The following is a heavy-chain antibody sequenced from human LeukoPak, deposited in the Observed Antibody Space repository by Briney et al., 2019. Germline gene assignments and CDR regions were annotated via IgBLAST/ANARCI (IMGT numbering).Heavy chain of an antibody. CDR1: GGSFSGYY. D-gene: IGHD3-9*01. V-gene: IGHV4-34*01. Sequence: PSETLSLICAVYGGSFSGYYWSWIRQPPGKGLEWIGEINHSGSTNYNPSLKSRVTISVDTSKNQFSLKLSSVTAADTAVYYCARGRGYFDSFDPWGQGTLVTVSS. J-gene: IGHJ5*02. CDR2: INHSGST. CDR3: ARGRGYFDSFDP.